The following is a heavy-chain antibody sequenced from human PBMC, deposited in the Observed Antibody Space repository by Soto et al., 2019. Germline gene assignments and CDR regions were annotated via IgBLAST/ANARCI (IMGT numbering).Heavy chain of an antibody. D-gene: IGHD3-10*01. CDR3: ARLSMVRGALPQ. V-gene: IGHV4-39*01. J-gene: IGHJ4*02. CDR1: GGSISSSSYY. Sequence: SETLSLTCTVSGGSISSSSYYWGWIRQPPGKGLEWIGSIYYSGSTYYNPSLKSRVTISVDTSKNQFSLKLSSVTAADTAVYYCARLSMVRGALPQWGQGTLVTVSS. CDR2: IYYSGST.